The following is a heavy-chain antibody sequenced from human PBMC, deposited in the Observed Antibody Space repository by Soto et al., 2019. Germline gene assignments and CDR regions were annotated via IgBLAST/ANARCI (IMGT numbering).Heavy chain of an antibody. CDR1: GFTFSSYA. D-gene: IGHD2-15*01. J-gene: IGHJ4*02. CDR2: ISSSASTT. Sequence: VQLLESGGGLVQPGGSLRLSCAASGFTFSSYAMSWVRQAPGKGLEWVSAISSSASTTYFADSMKGRFTISRDNSKNTLDLQMDSLRAEDTAIYYGAKQIGSQQKGYYFDYWGQGTLVTVSS. V-gene: IGHV3-23*01. CDR3: AKQIGSQQKGYYFDY.